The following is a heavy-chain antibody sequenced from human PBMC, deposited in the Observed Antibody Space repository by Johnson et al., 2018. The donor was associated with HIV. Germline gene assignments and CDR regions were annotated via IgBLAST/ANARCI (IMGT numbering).Heavy chain of an antibody. Sequence: QVQLVESGGGLVQPGRSLRVSCAASGFIFSDYYMSWIRQAPGKGLEWVSYISSSGSTIYYADSVKGRFTISRDNAKNSLYLQMNSLRAEDTAVYYCAKSQDRSAHDYDFDLWGQGTVVTVSS. CDR2: ISSSGSTI. V-gene: IGHV3-11*04. D-gene: IGHD3-22*01. CDR3: AKSQDRSAHDYDFDL. CDR1: GFIFSDYY. J-gene: IGHJ3*01.